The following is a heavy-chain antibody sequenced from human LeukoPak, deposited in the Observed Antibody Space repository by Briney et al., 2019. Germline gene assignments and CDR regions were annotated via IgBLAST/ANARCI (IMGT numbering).Heavy chain of an antibody. Sequence: GASVKVSCKASGYTFTSYGISCVRQAPGQGLEWMGWISAYNGNTNYAQKLQGRVTMTTDTSTSTAYMELRSLRSDDTAVYYCATDSDGYSPEDYWGQGTLVTVSS. CDR3: ATDSDGYSPEDY. V-gene: IGHV1-18*01. J-gene: IGHJ4*02. D-gene: IGHD5-24*01. CDR1: GYTFTSYG. CDR2: ISAYNGNT.